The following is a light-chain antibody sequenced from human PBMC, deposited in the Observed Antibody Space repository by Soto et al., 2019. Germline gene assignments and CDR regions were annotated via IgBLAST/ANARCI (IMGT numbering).Light chain of an antibody. CDR1: SEDIGAYDY. Sequence: QSALTQPASVSASPGQSIFISCTGTSEDIGAYDYVSWYQQHPGKAPKLILYAVNDRPSGVSSRFSGSKSGNTASLTISGVQPDDEADYYCSSYRSSDTLEVFVTGTNVTVL. V-gene: IGLV2-14*01. J-gene: IGLJ1*01. CDR2: AVN. CDR3: SSYRSSDTLEV.